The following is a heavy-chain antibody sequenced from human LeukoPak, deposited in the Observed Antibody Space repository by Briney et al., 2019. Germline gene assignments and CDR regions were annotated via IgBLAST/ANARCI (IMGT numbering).Heavy chain of an antibody. CDR3: ARSGYSYGFLHYWYFDL. D-gene: IGHD5-18*01. V-gene: IGHV4-39*07. Sequence: PSETLSLTCTVSGGSISSSGSYWGWIRQPPGKGLEWIGSIFHSGSTYYNPSLKSRVTISVERPKNQFSLKVSSVTAADTAVYYCARSGYSYGFLHYWYFDLWGRGTLVTVSS. CDR2: IFHSGST. J-gene: IGHJ2*01. CDR1: GGSISSSGSY.